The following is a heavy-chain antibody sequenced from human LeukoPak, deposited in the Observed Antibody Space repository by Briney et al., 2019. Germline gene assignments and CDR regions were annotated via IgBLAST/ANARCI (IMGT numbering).Heavy chain of an antibody. CDR3: ARGLLGYCSSTSCYSLDY. D-gene: IGHD2-2*02. CDR2: IIPIFGTA. CDR1: GYTFTSYD. Sequence: SVKVSCKASGYTFTSYDINWVRQATGQGLEWMGGIIPIFGTANYAQKFQGRVTITTDESTSTAYMELSGLRSEDTAVYYCARGLLGYCSSTSCYSLDYWGQGTLVTVSS. J-gene: IGHJ4*02. V-gene: IGHV1-69*05.